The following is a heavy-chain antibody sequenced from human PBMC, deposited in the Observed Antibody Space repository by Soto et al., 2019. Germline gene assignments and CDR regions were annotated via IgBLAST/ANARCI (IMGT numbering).Heavy chain of an antibody. D-gene: IGHD4-17*01. CDR1: GGSISSGGYY. V-gene: IGHV4-31*03. CDR2: IYYSGST. J-gene: IGHJ4*02. CDR3: ARDTRNLYGDYRFFNY. Sequence: SETLSLTCTVSGGSISSGGYYWSWIRQHPGKGLEWIGYIYYSGSTYYNPSLKSRVTISVDTSKNQFSLKLSSVTAADTAVYYCARDTRNLYGDYRFFNYWGQGTLVTVSS.